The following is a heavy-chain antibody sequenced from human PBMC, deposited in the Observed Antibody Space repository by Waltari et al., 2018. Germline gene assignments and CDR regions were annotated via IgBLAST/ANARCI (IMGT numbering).Heavy chain of an antibody. V-gene: IGHV4-38-2*01. CDR2: IYHSGST. Sequence: QVQLQESGPGLVKPSETLSLTCAVSGYSISSGYYWGWIRQPPGKGLEWIGSIYHSGSTYYNPSLKSRVTISVDTSKNQFSLKLSSVTAADTAVYYCARRHDFWSGYYKGWFDPWGQGTLVTVS. D-gene: IGHD3-3*01. CDR1: GYSISSGYY. J-gene: IGHJ5*02. CDR3: ARRHDFWSGYYKGWFDP.